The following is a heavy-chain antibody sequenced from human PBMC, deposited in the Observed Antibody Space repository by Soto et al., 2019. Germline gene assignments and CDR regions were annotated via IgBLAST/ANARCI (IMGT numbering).Heavy chain of an antibody. CDR3: ARGAGSNYVGY. J-gene: IGHJ4*02. V-gene: IGHV1-69*02. D-gene: IGHD6-13*01. CDR2: IIPILGIA. Sequence: QVQLVQSGAEVKKPGSSVKVSCKASGGTFSSYTISWVRQAPGQGLEWMGRIIPILGIANYAQKFQGRVTITADKSTSRAYMERSSLRSEDTAVYYCARGAGSNYVGYWGQGTLVTVSS. CDR1: GGTFSSYT.